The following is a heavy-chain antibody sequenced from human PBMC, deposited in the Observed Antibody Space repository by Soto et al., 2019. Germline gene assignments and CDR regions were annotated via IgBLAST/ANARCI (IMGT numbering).Heavy chain of an antibody. CDR3: GHNTGSYGMGV. J-gene: IGHJ6*02. Sequence: QITLKESGPTLVKPTQTLTLTCTFSGFSLSTSGVGVGWIRQPPGKALEWLALIYWDDDKRYRSSLKSRLTITKDTSKNQVVLTMTNMDPVDTATYYCGHNTGSYGMGVWGQGTTVTVSS. CDR1: GFSLSTSGVG. CDR2: IYWDDDK. V-gene: IGHV2-5*02. D-gene: IGHD2-2*02.